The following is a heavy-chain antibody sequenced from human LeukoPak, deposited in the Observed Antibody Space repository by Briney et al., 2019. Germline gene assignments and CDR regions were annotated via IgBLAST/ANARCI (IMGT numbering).Heavy chain of an antibody. J-gene: IGHJ6*03. CDR2: INPNSGGT. CDR1: GYTFTGYY. CDR3: ARGIVVVPAAPRGDYYYMDV. Sequence: ASVKVSCKASGYTFTGYYMHWVRQAPGQGLEWMGWINPNSGGTNYAQKFQGRVTMTRDTSISTAYMELSRLRSDDTAVYYCARGIVVVPAAPRGDYYYMDVWGKGTTVTVSS. V-gene: IGHV1-2*02. D-gene: IGHD2-2*01.